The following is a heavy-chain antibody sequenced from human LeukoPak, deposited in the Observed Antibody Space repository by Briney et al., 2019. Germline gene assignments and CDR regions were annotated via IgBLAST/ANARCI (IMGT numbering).Heavy chain of an antibody. J-gene: IGHJ3*02. CDR2: ISWNSGSI. V-gene: IGHV3-9*01. CDR3: ARDQRTVTPTRGAFDI. Sequence: SLRLSCAASGFTFDDYAMHWVRQAPGKGLEWVSGISWNSGSIGYADSVKGRFTISRDNAKNSLYLQMNSLRAEDTAVYYCARDQRTVTPTRGAFDIWGQGTMVTVSS. D-gene: IGHD4-17*01. CDR1: GFTFDDYA.